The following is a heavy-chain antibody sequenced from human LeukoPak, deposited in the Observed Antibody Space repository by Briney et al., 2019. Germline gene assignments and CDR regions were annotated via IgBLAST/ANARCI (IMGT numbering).Heavy chain of an antibody. J-gene: IGHJ4*02. CDR3: ARAPHCISWTNCYSLGYYFDY. V-gene: IGHV4-38-2*01. D-gene: IGHD2-2*01. CDR2: TYRSGRT. CDR1: GYSISSGYY. Sequence: KPSETLSLTCAVSGYSISSGYYLGWLRQPPGTGLEWIGSTYRSGRTYYNPSLEIRVTVAVDPSGSLCSLELSSMTAADTAVYYCARAPHCISWTNCYSLGYYFDYWGQGTLVTVSS.